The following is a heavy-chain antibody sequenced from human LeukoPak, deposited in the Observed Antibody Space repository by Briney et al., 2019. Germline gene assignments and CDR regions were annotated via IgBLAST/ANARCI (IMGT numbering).Heavy chain of an antibody. CDR2: ISGTGGST. CDR3: ARSGLSRFGF. Sequence: GGSLRLSCAASGFTFSTYAMTWVRQAPGKGLEWVSLISGTGGSTYYADSVKGRFTISRDNSRNTLYLQMNSLRAEDTAVYYCARSGLSRFGFWGQGTLVTVSS. J-gene: IGHJ4*02. CDR1: GFTFSTYA. D-gene: IGHD2/OR15-2a*01. V-gene: IGHV3-23*01.